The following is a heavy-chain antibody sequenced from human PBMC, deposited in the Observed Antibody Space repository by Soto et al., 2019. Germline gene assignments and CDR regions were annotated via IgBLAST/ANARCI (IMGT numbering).Heavy chain of an antibody. D-gene: IGHD2-8*01. CDR3: ARAYCTNGVCYTPRGYYYYGMDV. Sequence: ASVKVSCKASGGTFSSYAISWVRQAPGQGLEWMGGIIPIFGTANYAQKFQGRVTITADESTSTAYMELSSLRSEDTAVYYCARAYCTNGVCYTPRGYYYYGMDVWGQGTTVTVSS. CDR1: GGTFSSYA. V-gene: IGHV1-69*13. J-gene: IGHJ6*02. CDR2: IIPIFGTA.